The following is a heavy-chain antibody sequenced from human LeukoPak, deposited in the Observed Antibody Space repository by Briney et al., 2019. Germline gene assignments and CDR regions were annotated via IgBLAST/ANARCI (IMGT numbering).Heavy chain of an antibody. D-gene: IGHD1-26*01. Sequence: PGGSLRLSCAASGFTFDDYTMHWVRQAPGKGLEWVSLISWDGGSTYYADSVKGRFTISRDNSKNSLYLQMNSLRTEDTALYYCAKGAGGGSCYGDAFDIWGQGTMVTVSS. CDR2: ISWDGGST. J-gene: IGHJ3*02. CDR1: GFTFDDYT. V-gene: IGHV3-43*01. CDR3: AKGAGGGSCYGDAFDI.